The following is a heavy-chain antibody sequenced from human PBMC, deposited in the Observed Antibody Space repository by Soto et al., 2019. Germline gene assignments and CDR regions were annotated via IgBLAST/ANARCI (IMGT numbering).Heavy chain of an antibody. CDR2: TYYRSKWYN. Sequence: PSQTLSLTCAISGDNVSSNSAAWNWIRQSPSRGLEWLGRTYYRSKWYNDYAVSVKSRITINPDTSKDQFSLQLNSVTPEDTAVYYCARGRVAAAGTRGVYCYGMDVWGQGTTVTVSS. D-gene: IGHD6-13*01. V-gene: IGHV6-1*01. CDR1: GDNVSSNSAA. J-gene: IGHJ6*02. CDR3: ARGRVAAAGTRGVYCYGMDV.